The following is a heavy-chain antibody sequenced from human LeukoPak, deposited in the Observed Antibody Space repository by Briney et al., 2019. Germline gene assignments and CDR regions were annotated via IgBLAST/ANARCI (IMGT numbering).Heavy chain of an antibody. Sequence: GGSLRLSCAASGFTFSSYSMSWVRQAPGKGLEWVSAISGSGGSTYYADSVKGRFTISRDNSKNTLYLQMNSLRAEDTAVYYCAKAQVVPGGNDYWGQGTLVTVSS. V-gene: IGHV3-23*01. CDR3: AKAQVVPGGNDY. CDR2: ISGSGGST. D-gene: IGHD2-2*01. CDR1: GFTFSSYS. J-gene: IGHJ4*02.